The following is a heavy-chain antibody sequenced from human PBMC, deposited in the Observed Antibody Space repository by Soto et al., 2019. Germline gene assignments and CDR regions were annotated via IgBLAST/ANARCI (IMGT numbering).Heavy chain of an antibody. J-gene: IGHJ4*02. CDR3: VRVGVGIGNHFDS. D-gene: IGHD1-26*01. Sequence: PSETLSLTCSVSNGSISGFYLTWSRQRPGKILEWIVYIHYSGRTYYNPSLTSRATMSVDTSKNQFSLNLKSITAADTAVYYCVRVGVGIGNHFDSWGRGTLVTVSS. V-gene: IGHV4-59*12. CDR1: NGSISGFY. CDR2: IHYSGRT.